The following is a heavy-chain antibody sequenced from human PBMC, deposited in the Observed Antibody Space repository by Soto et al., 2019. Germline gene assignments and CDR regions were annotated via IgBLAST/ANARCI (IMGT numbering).Heavy chain of an antibody. CDR1: GYTLTELS. D-gene: IGHD2-2*01. CDR3: ATVPLVVPAATEWYYFDY. J-gene: IGHJ4*02. V-gene: IGHV1-24*01. Sequence: ASVKVSCKVSGYTLTELSMHWVRQAPGKGLEWMGGFDPEDGETIYAQKFQGRVTMTEDTSTDTAYMELSSLRSEDTAVYYCATVPLVVPAATEWYYFDYWGQGTLVTVSS. CDR2: FDPEDGET.